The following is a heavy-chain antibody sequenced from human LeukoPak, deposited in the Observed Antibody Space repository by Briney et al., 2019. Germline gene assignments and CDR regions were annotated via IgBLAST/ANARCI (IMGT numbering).Heavy chain of an antibody. Sequence: ASVKVSCKASGYTFTNYHIHWVRQAPGQGLEWMGIINPGEDTTIHAQKFQGRVTMTRATSTTSVYMELSSLRSEDTAVYYCARGTYCGGDCNSLGANYYFDFWGQGSLVTVSS. J-gene: IGHJ4*02. D-gene: IGHD2-21*02. CDR3: ARGTYCGGDCNSLGANYYFDF. CDR1: GYTFTNYH. V-gene: IGHV1-46*01. CDR2: INPGEDTT.